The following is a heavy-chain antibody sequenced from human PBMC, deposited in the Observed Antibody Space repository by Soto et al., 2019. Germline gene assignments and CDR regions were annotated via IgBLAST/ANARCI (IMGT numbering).Heavy chain of an antibody. CDR1: GGSISSSSYY. V-gene: IGHV4-39*01. CDR3: ARNMRGGLIWFGELGDAFDI. J-gene: IGHJ3*02. CDR2: IYYSGST. D-gene: IGHD3-10*01. Sequence: QLQLQESGPGLVKPSETLSLTCTVSGGSISSSSYYWGWIRQPPGKGLEWIGSIYYSGSTYYNPSLQGRGPISVDTSKNQFSLEVRSVTGAETAVYYCARNMRGGLIWFGELGDAFDIWGPGTIVPVSS.